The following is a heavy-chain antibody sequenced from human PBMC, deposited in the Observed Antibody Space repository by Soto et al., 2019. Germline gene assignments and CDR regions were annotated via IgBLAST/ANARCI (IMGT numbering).Heavy chain of an antibody. D-gene: IGHD3-10*02. J-gene: IGHJ4*02. CDR2: SSSSTI. CDR1: GFPFSNYD. V-gene: IGHV3-11*01. CDR3: ATVFRSSNFNY. Sequence: SLRLPCSASGFPFSNYDIHWVRQATGKGLEWVSTSSSSTIYYADSVKGRFTISRNDAKNSLYLQLDSLRAEDTAVYYCATVFRSSNFNYWGQGTLVTVSS.